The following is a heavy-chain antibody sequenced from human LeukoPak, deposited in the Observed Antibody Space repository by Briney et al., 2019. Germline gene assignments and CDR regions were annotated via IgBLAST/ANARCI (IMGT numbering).Heavy chain of an antibody. CDR3: ARGYYYDSSGYYWRY. J-gene: IGHJ4*02. Sequence: GGSLRLSCAASGFTFSSYWMHCVRQAPGKGLVWVSRINSDGSSTSYADSVKGRFTISRDNAKNSLYLQMNSLRAEDTAVYYCARGYYYDSSGYYWRYWGQGTLVTVSS. CDR1: GFTFSSYW. V-gene: IGHV3-74*01. D-gene: IGHD3-22*01. CDR2: INSDGSST.